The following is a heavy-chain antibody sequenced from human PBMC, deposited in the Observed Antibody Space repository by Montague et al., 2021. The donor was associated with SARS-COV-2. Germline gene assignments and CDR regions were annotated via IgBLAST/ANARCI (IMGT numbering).Heavy chain of an antibody. CDR3: ARAAQKQYVLLWFGELLHDAFDI. V-gene: IGHV3-30-3*01. CDR1: GFTFSRYA. D-gene: IGHD3-10*01. CDR2: ISYDGGNK. J-gene: IGHJ3*02. Sequence: SLRLSCAASGFTFSRYAMHWVRQAPGKGLEWVAVISYDGGNKYYADSVKGRFTISRDNSKNTLYLQMNSLRAEDTAVYYCARAAQKQYVLLWFGELLHDAFDIWGQGTMVTVSS.